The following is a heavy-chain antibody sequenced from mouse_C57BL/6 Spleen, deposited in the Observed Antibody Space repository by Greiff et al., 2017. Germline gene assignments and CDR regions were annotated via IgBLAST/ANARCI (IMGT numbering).Heavy chain of an antibody. J-gene: IGHJ2*01. CDR2: IHPNSGST. V-gene: IGHV1-64*01. Sequence: QVQLQQPGAELVKPGASVKLSCKASGYTFTSYWMHWVKQRPGQGLEWIGMIHPNSGSTNSNEKFKSKAKLTVDKSSSTAYMQLSSLTSEDAAVYYCARENLSDYFDYWGQGTTLTVSS. CDR3: ARENLSDYFDY. CDR1: GYTFTSYW.